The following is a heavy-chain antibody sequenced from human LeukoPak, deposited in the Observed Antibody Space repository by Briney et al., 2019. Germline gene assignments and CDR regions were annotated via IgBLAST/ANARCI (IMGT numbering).Heavy chain of an antibody. CDR2: ISDNGAST. CDR3: ARDPLIYDTPAFDI. V-gene: IGHV3-23*01. J-gene: IGHJ3*02. CDR1: GFTFSTYA. Sequence: GGSLRLSCAASGFTFSTYAMSWVRQAPGKGLEWVSHISDNGASTFYADSVKGRFTISRDNSKNTLYLQMNSLRAEDTAVYYCARDPLIYDTPAFDIWGQGTMVTVSS. D-gene: IGHD3-22*01.